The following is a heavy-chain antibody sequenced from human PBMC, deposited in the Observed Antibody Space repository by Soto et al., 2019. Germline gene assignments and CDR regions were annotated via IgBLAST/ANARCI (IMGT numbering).Heavy chain of an antibody. CDR2: ISYDGSNK. J-gene: IGHJ4*02. Sequence: QVQLVESGGGVVQPGRSLRLSCAASGFTFSSYGMHWVRQAPGKGLEWVAAISYDGSNKYYADSVKGRFTISRDNSKNTLYLQMDSLRAEDTAEYYCAREGPGIAFDYWGQGNLVTVSS. CDR3: AREGPGIAFDY. CDR1: GFTFSSYG. V-gene: IGHV3-30*03.